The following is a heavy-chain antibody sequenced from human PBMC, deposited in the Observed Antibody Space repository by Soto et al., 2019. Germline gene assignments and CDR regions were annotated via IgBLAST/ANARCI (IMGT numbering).Heavy chain of an antibody. J-gene: IGHJ3*02. CDR1: GFTFSSYA. D-gene: IGHD4-17*01. CDR2: LSGSGLYT. CDR3: AKGRDYGGNSDAYDI. V-gene: IGHV3-23*01. Sequence: EVQLLESGGGLGQPGGSLGLSCAASGFTFSSYAMSWVRQAPGKGLEWVSGLSGSGLYTYYAESVKGRFIVSRDNSKNTLYLQMSSLRAEDAAIYYCAKGRDYGGNSDAYDIWGQGTMVSVSS.